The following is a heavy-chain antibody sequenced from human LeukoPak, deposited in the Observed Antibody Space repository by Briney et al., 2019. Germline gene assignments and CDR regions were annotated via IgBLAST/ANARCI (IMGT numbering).Heavy chain of an antibody. Sequence: SQTLSLTCTVSGGSISSGDYYWSWIRQHPGKGLEWIGYIYYSGSTYYNPSLKSRVTILVDMSKNQFTLKLSSVTAADTAVYYCARYCTNGDPGNWFDPWGQGTLVTVSS. CDR3: ARYCTNGDPGNWFDP. CDR1: GGSISSGDYY. D-gene: IGHD2-8*01. CDR2: IYYSGST. J-gene: IGHJ5*02. V-gene: IGHV4-31*03.